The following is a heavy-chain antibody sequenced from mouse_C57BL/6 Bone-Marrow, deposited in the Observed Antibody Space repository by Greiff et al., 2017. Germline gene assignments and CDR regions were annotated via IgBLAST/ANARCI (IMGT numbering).Heavy chain of an antibody. CDR2: ISSGGSYT. CDR3: ARSAGGNYAWFAY. CDR1: GFTFSSYG. V-gene: IGHV5-6*01. Sequence: EVMLVESGGDLVKPGGSLKLSCAASGFTFSSYGLSWVRQTPDKRLEWVATISSGGSYTYYPDSVKGRFTISRDNAKNTLYLQMSSLKAEDTAMYYCARSAGGNYAWFAYWGQGTLVTVSA. D-gene: IGHD2-1*01. J-gene: IGHJ3*01.